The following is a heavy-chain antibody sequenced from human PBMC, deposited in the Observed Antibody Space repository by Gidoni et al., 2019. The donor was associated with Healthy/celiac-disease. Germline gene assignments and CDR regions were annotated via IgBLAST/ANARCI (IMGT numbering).Heavy chain of an antibody. Sequence: QVQLQESGPGLVKPSETLSLTCTVSGGSLSSYYWSWIRQPPGKGLEWIGYIYYSGSTNYNPSLKSRVTISVDTSKNQFSLKLSSVTAADTAVYYCAREIYYYDSSGYYNWFDPWGQGTLVTVSS. D-gene: IGHD3-22*01. V-gene: IGHV4-59*01. CDR3: AREIYYYDSSGYYNWFDP. CDR2: IYYSGST. CDR1: GGSLSSYY. J-gene: IGHJ5*02.